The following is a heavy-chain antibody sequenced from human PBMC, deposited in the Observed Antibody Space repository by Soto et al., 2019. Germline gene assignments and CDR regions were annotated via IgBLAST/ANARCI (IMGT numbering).Heavy chain of an antibody. CDR2: INPKSGGT. Sequence: QVQLVQSGAEVKKPGASVKVSCKASGYTFTDNYLHWVRQAPGQGLEWMGWINPKSGGTNYAQKFQGRVTMTRDTSISTAYMELSRLRSDDTAVYYCARSSPYSSSWYPFDYWGQGTLVTVSS. V-gene: IGHV1-2*02. CDR1: GYTFTDNY. CDR3: ARSSPYSSSWYPFDY. D-gene: IGHD6-13*01. J-gene: IGHJ4*02.